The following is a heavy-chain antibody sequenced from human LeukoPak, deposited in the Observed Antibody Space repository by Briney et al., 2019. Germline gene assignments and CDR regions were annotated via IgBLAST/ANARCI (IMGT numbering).Heavy chain of an antibody. D-gene: IGHD4-17*01. Sequence: GGSLRLSCAASGFTVSSNYMSWVRQAPGKGLEWVSVIYTGGSTYYADSVKDRFTISRDNSKNTLYPQMNSLRGEDTAVYYCARGYGDYWGQGTLVTVSS. J-gene: IGHJ4*02. CDR1: GFTVSSNY. V-gene: IGHV3-66*01. CDR2: IYTGGST. CDR3: ARGYGDY.